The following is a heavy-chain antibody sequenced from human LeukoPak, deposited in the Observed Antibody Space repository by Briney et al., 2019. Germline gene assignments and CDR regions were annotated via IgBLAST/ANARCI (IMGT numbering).Heavy chain of an antibody. CDR2: LYTGGDT. J-gene: IGHJ4*02. D-gene: IGHD3-10*01. V-gene: IGHV3-53*01. Sequence: PGGSLRLSFAVSGFSVSAHYMSWVRQAPGKGLECVSFLYTGGDTYYADSVKGRFTISRDNSKNTLYLQMNGLRAEDTAVYYCARGPGSRGIFDYWGQGTLVTVSS. CDR1: GFSVSAHY. CDR3: ARGPGSRGIFDY.